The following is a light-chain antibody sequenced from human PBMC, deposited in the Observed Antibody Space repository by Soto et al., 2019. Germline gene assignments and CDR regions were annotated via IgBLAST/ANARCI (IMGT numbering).Light chain of an antibody. CDR1: QSISTY. V-gene: IGKV1-39*01. Sequence: DIQMTQSPSSLSASVGDRVTITCRASQSISTYLHWYQQKPGKAPNLLIYAASTFQSGVPSRFSGSGSGTDFTLTISSLQPEYFATYFCQHGYSTPLTFGGGTKVDIK. J-gene: IGKJ4*01. CDR2: AAS. CDR3: QHGYSTPLT.